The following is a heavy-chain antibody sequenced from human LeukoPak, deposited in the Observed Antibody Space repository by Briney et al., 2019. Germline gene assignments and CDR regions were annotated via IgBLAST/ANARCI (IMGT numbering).Heavy chain of an antibody. CDR3: ARTVNTYYYDSSGQSKDYYYYYYMDV. CDR1: GGSISSYY. Sequence: SVTLSLTCTVSGGSISSYYWSWIRQPPGKGLEWIGYIYYSGSTNYNPSLKSRVTISVDTSKNQFSLKLSSVTAADTAVYYCARTVNTYYYDSSGQSKDYYYYYYMDVWGKGTTVTISS. J-gene: IGHJ6*03. D-gene: IGHD3-22*01. CDR2: IYYSGST. V-gene: IGHV4-59*01.